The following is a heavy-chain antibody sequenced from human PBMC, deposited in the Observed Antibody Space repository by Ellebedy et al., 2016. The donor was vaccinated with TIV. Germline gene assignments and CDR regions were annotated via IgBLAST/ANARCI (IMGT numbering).Heavy chain of an antibody. CDR3: ARGKAYCSGGSCYSPDY. CDR2: MSRSGRTV. D-gene: IGHD2-15*01. J-gene: IGHJ4*02. Sequence: GESLKISCAASGFSFSTYEMNWVRQAPGKGLEWVSYMSRSGRTVYYADSLKGRFTISRDNAKNSLYLQMNSLRVEDTAVYYCARGKAYCSGGSCYSPDYWGQGTLVTVSS. CDR1: GFSFSTYE. V-gene: IGHV3-48*03.